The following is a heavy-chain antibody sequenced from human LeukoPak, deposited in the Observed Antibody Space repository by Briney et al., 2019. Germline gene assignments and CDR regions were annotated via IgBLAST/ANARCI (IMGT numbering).Heavy chain of an antibody. J-gene: IGHJ3*02. V-gene: IGHV4-59*01. CDR1: GGSISSYC. Sequence: ETLSLTCTVSGGSISSYCWSWIRQPPGKGREWIGYIYYMGSTNYPPSLKSRVTISVDTSKNQFSLKLSSVTAADTAVYYCASARLGSGLEGAFDIWGQGTMVTVSS. CDR2: IYYMGST. D-gene: IGHD6-25*01. CDR3: ASARLGSGLEGAFDI.